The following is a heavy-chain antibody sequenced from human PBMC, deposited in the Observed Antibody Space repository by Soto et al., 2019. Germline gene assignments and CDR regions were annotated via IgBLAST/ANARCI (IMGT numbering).Heavy chain of an antibody. Sequence: PSDTLSLTCTVSGGSVSSGSYYWSWIRQPPGKGLEWIGYIYYSGSTNYNPSLKSRVTISVDTSKNQFSLKLSSVTAADTAVYYCASVVEWLSYYYYMDVWGKGATVTVSS. V-gene: IGHV4-61*01. D-gene: IGHD3-3*01. J-gene: IGHJ6*03. CDR1: GGSVSSGSYY. CDR2: IYYSGST. CDR3: ASVVEWLSYYYYMDV.